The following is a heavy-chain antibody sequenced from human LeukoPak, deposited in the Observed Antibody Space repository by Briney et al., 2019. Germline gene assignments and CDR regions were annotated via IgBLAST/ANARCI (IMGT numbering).Heavy chain of an antibody. J-gene: IGHJ4*02. V-gene: IGHV3-7*01. CDR2: IKQDGSEK. CDR3: ARCYYDSSGPPED. Sequence: GGSLRLSCAASGFTFSSYWMSWVRQAPGKGLEWVANIKQDGSEKYYVDSVKGRFTISRDNAKNSLYLRMNSLRAEDTAVYYCARCYYDSSGPPEDWGQGTLVTVSS. D-gene: IGHD3-22*01. CDR1: GFTFSSYW.